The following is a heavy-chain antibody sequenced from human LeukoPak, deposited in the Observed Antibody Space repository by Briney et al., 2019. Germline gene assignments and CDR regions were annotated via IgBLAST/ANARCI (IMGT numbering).Heavy chain of an antibody. Sequence: GGSLRLSCAASGFTLSTYELNWVRQAPGKGLEWVSYISRTGSIIYYADSVKGRFTISRDNAKNSLYLQMNSLRAEDTAVYYCARDLIRDDYKDAFDIWGQGTMVTVSS. CDR1: GFTLSTYE. CDR2: ISRTGSII. CDR3: ARDLIRDDYKDAFDI. D-gene: IGHD5-24*01. V-gene: IGHV3-48*03. J-gene: IGHJ3*02.